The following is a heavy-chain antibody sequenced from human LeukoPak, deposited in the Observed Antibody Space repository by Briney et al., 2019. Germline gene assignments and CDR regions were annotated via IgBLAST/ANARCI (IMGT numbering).Heavy chain of an antibody. D-gene: IGHD1-26*01. CDR3: AKDREWELLNAFDI. J-gene: IGHJ3*02. Sequence: GRSLRLSCAASGFTFDDYAMHWVRQAPGKGLEWASGISWNSGSIGYADSVKGRFTISRDNAKNSLYLQMNSLRAEDTALYYCAKDREWELLNAFDIWGQGIMVTVSS. CDR2: ISWNSGSI. V-gene: IGHV3-9*01. CDR1: GFTFDDYA.